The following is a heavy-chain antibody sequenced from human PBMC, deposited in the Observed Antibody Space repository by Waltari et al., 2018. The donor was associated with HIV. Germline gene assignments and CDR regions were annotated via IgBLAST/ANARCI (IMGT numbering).Heavy chain of an antibody. CDR1: CGPTSSSRSY. CDR2: IHYSGNT. J-gene: IGHJ4*02. V-gene: IGHV4-39*01. CDR3: ARHSGIDCSSTSCFKRPFDY. D-gene: IGHD2-2*01. Sequence: QLQLQQSGPGLVKTSETLSPTCTLPCGPTSSSRSYWGCIRQPSGTGLEWIGSIHYSGNTFYNSSLKSRVAISIDTAKNQFSLTLSSVTAADTAVYFCARHSGIDCSSTSCFKRPFDYWGQGSLVTVSS.